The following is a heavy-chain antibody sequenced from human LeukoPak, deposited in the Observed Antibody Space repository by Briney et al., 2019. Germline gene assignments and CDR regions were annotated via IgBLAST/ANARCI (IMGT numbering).Heavy chain of an antibody. CDR3: ARDRVIGRAYYYYYMDV. CDR1: GFTVSSNY. Sequence: GGSLRLSCAASGFTVSSNYMSWVRQAPGKGLEWVSVIYSGGSTYYADSVKGRFTISRDNSKNTLYLQMNSLRAEDTAVYYCARDRVIGRAYYYYYMDVWGKGTTVTISS. D-gene: IGHD3-16*02. V-gene: IGHV3-66*01. CDR2: IYSGGST. J-gene: IGHJ6*03.